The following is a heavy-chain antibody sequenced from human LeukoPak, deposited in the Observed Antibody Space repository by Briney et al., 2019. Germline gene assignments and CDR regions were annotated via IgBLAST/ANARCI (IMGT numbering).Heavy chain of an antibody. CDR1: GFIFSTYW. CDR3: GKTTTGYSSGRYPGWPVDY. Sequence: TGGSLRLSCEVSGFIFSTYWMSWVRQAPGKGLEWVSGIFGSGGSAHYADSVKGRFTISRDNSKNTVYLQMDSLRVEDTAVYYCGKTTTGYSSGRYPGWPVDYWGQGTLVTVSS. V-gene: IGHV3-23*01. CDR2: IFGSGGSA. D-gene: IGHD6-19*01. J-gene: IGHJ4*02.